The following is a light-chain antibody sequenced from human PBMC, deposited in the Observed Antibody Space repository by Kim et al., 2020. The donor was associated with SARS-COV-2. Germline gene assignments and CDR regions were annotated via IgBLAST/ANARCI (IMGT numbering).Light chain of an antibody. CDR3: CSYAGSRNV. V-gene: IGLV2-23*02. Sequence: PGQSTAISCTGTSSDVGNYNLVSWYQQHPGKAPKRMIYEVTKRPSGVSNRFSGSKSGNTASLTISGLQAEDEADYYCCSYAGSRNVFGGGTQLTVL. CDR1: SSDVGNYNL. CDR2: EVT. J-gene: IGLJ7*01.